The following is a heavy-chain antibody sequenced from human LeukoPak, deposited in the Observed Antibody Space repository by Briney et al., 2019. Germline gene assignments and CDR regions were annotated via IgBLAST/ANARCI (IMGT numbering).Heavy chain of an antibody. V-gene: IGHV5-51*01. CDR3: ARGSSKQWLGGDGAYYYMDV. Sequence: GESLKISCKGSGYSFTSYWIGWVRQMPGKGLEWMGIIYPGDSDTRYSPSFQGQVTISADKSISTAYLQWSSLKASDTAMYYCARGSSKQWLGGDGAYYYMDVWGKGTTVTVSS. J-gene: IGHJ6*03. CDR2: IYPGDSDT. D-gene: IGHD6-19*01. CDR1: GYSFTSYW.